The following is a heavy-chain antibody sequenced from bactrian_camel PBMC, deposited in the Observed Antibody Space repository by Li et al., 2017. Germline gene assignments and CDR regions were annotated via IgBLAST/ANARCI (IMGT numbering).Heavy chain of an antibody. J-gene: IGHJ6*01. V-gene: IGHV3S53*01. Sequence: HVQLVESRGGSVQAGGSLGLSCAVSGYTFSSECTGWFRENAKKEREGLATIDSDGITRYADSVKGRFTISQDDAKNTVYLQMDSLNPEDTAMYYCASQPRGYDCYLRRNPADYDLWGQGTQVTVS. CDR1: GYTFSSEC. CDR3: ASQPRGYDCYLRRNPADYDL. CDR2: IDSDGIT. D-gene: IGHD3*01.